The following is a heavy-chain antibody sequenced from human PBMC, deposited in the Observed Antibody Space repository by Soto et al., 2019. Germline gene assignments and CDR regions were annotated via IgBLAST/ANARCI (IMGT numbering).Heavy chain of an antibody. V-gene: IGHV3-23*01. J-gene: IGHJ5*02. CDR3: AIGHDRYEQT. D-gene: IGHD1-1*01. CDR1: GVTFISGA. Sequence: VVSLILSCSASGVTFISGAMSWVLQAPVNGLEWVSASSVSVFSTYYSDSFKGRFTISIDNSKNTLYLQMNSLRAEDTAVYYCAIGHDRYEQTWGQGTLVSVSS. CDR2: SSVSVFST.